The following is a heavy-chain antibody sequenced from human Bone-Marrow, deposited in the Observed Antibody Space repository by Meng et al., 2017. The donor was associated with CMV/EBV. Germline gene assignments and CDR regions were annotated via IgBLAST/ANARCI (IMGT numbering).Heavy chain of an antibody. J-gene: IGHJ4*02. Sequence: ASVKVSCKASGYTFTSYDINWVRQATGQGLEWMGWMNPNSGNTGYAQKFQGRVTMTRNTSISTAYMELSSLRSEDTAVYYCARDILAEWLLEYWGQGTLVTFSS. CDR3: ARDILAEWLLEY. D-gene: IGHD3-3*01. V-gene: IGHV1-8*01. CDR2: MNPNSGNT. CDR1: GYTFTSYD.